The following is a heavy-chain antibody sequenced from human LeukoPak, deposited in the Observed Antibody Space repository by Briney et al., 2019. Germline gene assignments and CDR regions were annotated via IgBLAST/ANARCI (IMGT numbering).Heavy chain of an antibody. CDR2: INPNSGGT. D-gene: IGHD2-21*02. CDR3: ARGESGLCGGDCYSYYFDY. J-gene: IGHJ4*02. CDR1: GYTFTGYY. V-gene: IGHV1-2*02. Sequence: ASVKVSCKASGYTFTGYYMHWVRQAPGQGLEWMGWINPNSGGTNYAQKFQGRVTMTRDTSISTAYMELSRLRSDDTAVYYCARGESGLCGGDCYSYYFDYWGQGTLVTVSS.